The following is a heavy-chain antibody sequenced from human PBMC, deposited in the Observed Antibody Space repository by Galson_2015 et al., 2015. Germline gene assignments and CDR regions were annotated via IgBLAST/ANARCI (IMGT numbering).Heavy chain of an antibody. D-gene: IGHD2-15*01. CDR3: ARDDSCSGGSGYSVEGSYYYYYYGMDV. V-gene: IGHV3-30-3*01. CDR1: GFTFSSYA. CDR2: ISYDGSNK. Sequence: SLRLSCAASGFTFSSYAMHWVRQAPGKGLEWVAVISYDGSNKYYADSVKGRFTISRDNSKNTLYLQMNSLRAEDTAVYYCARDDSCSGGSGYSVEGSYYYYYYGMDVWGQGTTVTVSS. J-gene: IGHJ6*02.